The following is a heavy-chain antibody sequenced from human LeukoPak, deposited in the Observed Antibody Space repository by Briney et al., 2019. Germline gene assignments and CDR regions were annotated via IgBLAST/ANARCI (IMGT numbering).Heavy chain of an antibody. CDR2: IGTSGNTM. Sequence: PGGSLRLSCAASGFTFSSYEMHWVRQAPGKGLEWISYIGTSGNTMYHADSVKGRFTISRDNAKNSLFLQMNSLRAEDTAVYYCARGHTAVTRHFDFWGQGTLVTVSS. V-gene: IGHV3-48*03. J-gene: IGHJ4*02. CDR1: GFTFSSYE. D-gene: IGHD4-17*01. CDR3: ARGHTAVTRHFDF.